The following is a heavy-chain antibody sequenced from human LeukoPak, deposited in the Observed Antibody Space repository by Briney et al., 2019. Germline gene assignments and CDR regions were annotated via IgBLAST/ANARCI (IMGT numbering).Heavy chain of an antibody. V-gene: IGHV4-4*07. Sequence: SETLSLTCTVSGGSISSYYWSWIRQPAGKGLEWIGRIYTSGSTNYNPSLKSRVTMSVDTSKNQFSLKLSSVTAADTAVYYCARDNPYYYDSSGYYVFAFDIWGRGTMVTVSS. J-gene: IGHJ3*02. CDR3: ARDNPYYYDSSGYYVFAFDI. D-gene: IGHD3-22*01. CDR1: GGSISSYY. CDR2: IYTSGST.